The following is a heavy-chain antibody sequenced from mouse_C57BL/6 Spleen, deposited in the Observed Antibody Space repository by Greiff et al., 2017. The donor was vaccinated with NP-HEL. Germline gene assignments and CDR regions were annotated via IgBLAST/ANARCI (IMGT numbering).Heavy chain of an antibody. Sequence: EVQLQQSGPELVKPGASVKISCKASGYTFTDYYMNWVKQSHGKSLEWIGDINPNNGGTSYNQKFKGKATLTVDKSSSTAYMELRSLTSEDSAVYYCAGLTGHFDYWGQGTTLTVSS. CDR2: INPNNGGT. CDR3: AGLTGHFDY. CDR1: GYTFTDYY. J-gene: IGHJ2*01. V-gene: IGHV1-26*01. D-gene: IGHD4-1*01.